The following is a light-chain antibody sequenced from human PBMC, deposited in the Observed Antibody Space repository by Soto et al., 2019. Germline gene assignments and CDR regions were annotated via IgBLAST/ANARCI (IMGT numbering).Light chain of an antibody. CDR2: GAS. Sequence: EIVMTQSPATLSLSPGEGVTLSCRASQSVPSRIAWYQQKPGQAPRLLIYGASSPATGIPDRFSGSGSGTDFTLSISRLEPEDFAVYYCQQHGSSPRTFGQGTKVDIK. J-gene: IGKJ1*01. CDR3: QQHGSSPRT. V-gene: IGKV3-20*01. CDR1: QSVPSR.